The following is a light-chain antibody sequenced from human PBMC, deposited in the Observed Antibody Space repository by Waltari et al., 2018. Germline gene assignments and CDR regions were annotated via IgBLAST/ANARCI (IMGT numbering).Light chain of an antibody. J-gene: IGKJ1*01. CDR3: QRYGTLPAT. Sequence: EIVLTQSPGTLSLSPGERATLSCRASQSVSRALRTLAWYQQKPGQAPRLLIYDASTRATGIPDRFSGSGSGTDFTLTISRLEPDYFAVYYCQRYGTLPATFGQGTKVEIK. CDR1: QSVSRALRT. CDR2: DAS. V-gene: IGKV3-20*01.